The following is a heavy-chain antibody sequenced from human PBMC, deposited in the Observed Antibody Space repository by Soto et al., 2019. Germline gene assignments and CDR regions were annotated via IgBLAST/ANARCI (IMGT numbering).Heavy chain of an antibody. D-gene: IGHD5-18*01. CDR2: INHSGST. J-gene: IGHJ4*02. CDR1: GGSFSGYY. CDR3: ARGPLRAAMVTLDY. V-gene: IGHV4-34*01. Sequence: SETLSLTCAVYGGSFSGYYWSWIRQPPGKGMEWIGEINHSGSTNYNPSLKSRVIISVDMSKNQFSLKLSSVTAADTAVYYCARGPLRAAMVTLDYWGQATLVTVSS.